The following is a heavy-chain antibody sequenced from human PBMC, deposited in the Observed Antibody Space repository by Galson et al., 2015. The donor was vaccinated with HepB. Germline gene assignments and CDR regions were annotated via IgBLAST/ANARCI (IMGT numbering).Heavy chain of an antibody. V-gene: IGHV3-48*03. Sequence: SLRLSCAASGFTFSSYEMNWVRQAPGKGLEWVSYISSSGSTIYYADSVKGRFTISRDNAKNSLYLQMNSLRAEDTAVYYCARRAYCGGDCYFDYWGQGTLVTVSS. J-gene: IGHJ4*02. CDR1: GFTFSSYE. D-gene: IGHD2-21*02. CDR2: ISSSGSTI. CDR3: ARRAYCGGDCYFDY.